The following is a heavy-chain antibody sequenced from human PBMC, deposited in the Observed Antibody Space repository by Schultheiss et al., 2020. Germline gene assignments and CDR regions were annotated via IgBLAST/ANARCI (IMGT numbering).Heavy chain of an antibody. CDR3: ARMPALGAYGPPFDY. CDR1: GGSISSYY. CDR2: IYYSGST. Sequence: SETLSLTCTVSGGSISSYYWSWIRQPPGKGLEWIGYIYYSGSTYYNPSLKSRVTISVDTSKNQFSLKLSSVTAADTAVYYCARMPALGAYGPPFDYWGQGTLVTGSS. D-gene: IGHD4-17*01. J-gene: IGHJ4*02. V-gene: IGHV4-59*12.